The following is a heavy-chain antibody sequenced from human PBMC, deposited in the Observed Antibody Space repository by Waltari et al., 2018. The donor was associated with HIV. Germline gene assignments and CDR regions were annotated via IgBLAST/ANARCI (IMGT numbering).Heavy chain of an antibody. D-gene: IGHD2-8*01. CDR1: GYSFATYW. J-gene: IGHJ4*02. CDR3: TKGMYANQDYFDN. V-gene: IGHV5-51*03. CDR2: IYPGDSDT. Sequence: EVQLVQSGAEVKKPGESLKISCEGSGYSFATYWIGWVGRMPGKGLEWMGIIYPGDSDTRYSPSFQGQVTISADKSIRTAYLQWSSLKASDTAMYYCTKGMYANQDYFDNWGQGTLVTVSS.